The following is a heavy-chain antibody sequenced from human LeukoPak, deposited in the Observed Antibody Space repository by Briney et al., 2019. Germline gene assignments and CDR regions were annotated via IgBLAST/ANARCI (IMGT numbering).Heavy chain of an antibody. D-gene: IGHD2-21*01. J-gene: IGHJ4*02. Sequence: GGSLRLSCTASGFTFSSYAMNWVRQAPGKGLEWVSGIGAGGTFTYYADSVKGRFTISRDNSKNTLYLQMNSLRAEDTAVYYCAKDAGSISPSFFDYWAQGTLVTVSS. CDR1: GFTFSSYA. CDR3: AKDAGSISPSFFDY. V-gene: IGHV3-23*01. CDR2: IGAGGTFT.